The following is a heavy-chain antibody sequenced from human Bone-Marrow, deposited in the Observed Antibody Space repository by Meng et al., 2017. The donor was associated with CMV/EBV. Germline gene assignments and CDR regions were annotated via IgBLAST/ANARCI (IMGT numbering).Heavy chain of an antibody. J-gene: IGHJ4*02. V-gene: IGHV3-21*01. CDR3: ARDADIVVVPAYFDY. CDR2: ISSSSSYI. CDR1: GFTFSSYS. D-gene: IGHD2-2*01. Sequence: GGSLRLSCAASGFTFSSYSMNWVRQAPGKGLEWVSSISSSSSYIYYADSVKGRFTISRDNAKNSLYLQMNSLRAEDTAVYYCARDADIVVVPAYFDYWGQGTRVTFSS.